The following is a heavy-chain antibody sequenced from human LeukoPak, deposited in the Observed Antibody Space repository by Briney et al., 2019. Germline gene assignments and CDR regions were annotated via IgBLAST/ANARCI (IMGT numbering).Heavy chain of an antibody. CDR1: GFTLNPYA. V-gene: IGHV3-30-3*01. J-gene: IGHJ4*02. D-gene: IGHD6-19*01. CDR2: MSYDGNTY. CDR3: AREERHVAVAGPPHSNY. Sequence: GGSLRLSCAASGFTLNPYAMHWVRQAPGKGLEWLGIMSYDGNTYYYADSVKGRFSISRDNSKNTLYLQMSSLRGEDTAVYYCAREERHVAVAGPPHSNYWGQGTLVTVSS.